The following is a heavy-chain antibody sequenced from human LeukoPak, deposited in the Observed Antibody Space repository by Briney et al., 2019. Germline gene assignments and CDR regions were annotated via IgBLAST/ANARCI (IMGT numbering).Heavy chain of an antibody. V-gene: IGHV3-33*06. D-gene: IGHD3-22*01. Sequence: GGSLRLSCAASGFTFSSYGMHWVRQAPGKGLEWVAVIWYDGSNKYYADSVKGRFTISRDNSKNTLYPQMNSLRAEDTAVYYCAKNYYGSSGYYWFDYWGQGTLVTVSS. CDR2: IWYDGSNK. J-gene: IGHJ4*02. CDR1: GFTFSSYG. CDR3: AKNYYGSSGYYWFDY.